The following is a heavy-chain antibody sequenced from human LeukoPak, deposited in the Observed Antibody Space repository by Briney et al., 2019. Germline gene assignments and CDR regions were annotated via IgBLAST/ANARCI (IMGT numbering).Heavy chain of an antibody. CDR2: INPSGGST. CDR3: AREYSSRVHLERGVDY. J-gene: IGHJ4*02. V-gene: IGHV1-46*01. CDR1: GYTFTSYY. Sequence: GASVKVSCKASGYTFTSYYMHWVRQAPGQGLEWMGIINPSGGSTSYAQKFQGRVTMTRDTSTSTVYMELSSLRSEDTAVYYCAREYSSRVHLERGVDYWGQGTLVTVSS. D-gene: IGHD6-13*01.